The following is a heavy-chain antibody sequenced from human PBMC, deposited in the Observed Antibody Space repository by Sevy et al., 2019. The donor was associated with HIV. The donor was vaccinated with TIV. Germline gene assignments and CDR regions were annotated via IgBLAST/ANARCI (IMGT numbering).Heavy chain of an antibody. D-gene: IGHD3-9*01. CDR2: IYTSGST. CDR3: ARGHYDIWTTTRNAFDI. CDR1: GGSISSGSYY. Sequence: SETLSLTCTVSGGSISSGSYYWSWIRQPAGKGLEWIGRIYTSGSTNYNPSLKSRVTMSVDTSKNQFSLKLSSVTAADTAVYYCARGHYDIWTTTRNAFDIWGQGTMVTVSS. V-gene: IGHV4-61*02. J-gene: IGHJ3*02.